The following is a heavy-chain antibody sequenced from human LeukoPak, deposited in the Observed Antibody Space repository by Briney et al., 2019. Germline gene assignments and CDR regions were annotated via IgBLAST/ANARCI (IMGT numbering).Heavy chain of an antibody. Sequence: VASVKVSCKASGYTFTSHDINWVRQAPGQGLEWMGWMNPNSGNTGYAQKFQGRVTMTRNTSISTAYMELSSLRSEDTAVYYCARASSSSSYYFDYWGQGTLVTVSS. CDR1: GYTFTSHD. J-gene: IGHJ4*02. CDR3: ARASSSSSYYFDY. CDR2: MNPNSGNT. V-gene: IGHV1-8*01. D-gene: IGHD6-6*01.